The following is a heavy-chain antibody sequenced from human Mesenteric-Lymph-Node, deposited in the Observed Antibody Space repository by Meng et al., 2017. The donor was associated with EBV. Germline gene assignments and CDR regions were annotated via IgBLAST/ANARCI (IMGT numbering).Heavy chain of an antibody. CDR1: GLTFSSNY. D-gene: IGHD5-12*01. V-gene: IGHV3-53*01. J-gene: IGHJ4*02. Sequence: GQLVESVDGLIRPGGARRLSCAASGLTFSSNYMSWVRQAPGKGLEWVSVIYSGGSTYYSDSVQGRFTISRDNSKNIVFLQMSSPRADDTAVYYCARISSANDSVWGQGALVTVSS. CDR2: IYSGGST. CDR3: ARISSANDSV.